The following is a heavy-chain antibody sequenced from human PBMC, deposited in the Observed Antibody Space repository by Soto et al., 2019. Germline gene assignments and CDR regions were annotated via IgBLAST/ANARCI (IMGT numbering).Heavy chain of an antibody. J-gene: IGHJ6*02. D-gene: IGHD4-17*01. V-gene: IGHV1-46*01. Sequence: ASLKVSRKGSGYTFSRYYMHWVRQAPGQGLEWMGIINPSGGSTSYAQKFQGRVTMTRDTSTSTVYMELSSLRSEDTAVYYCVPTTVRGDYYGMDVWGQGTTVTVSS. CDR3: VPTTVRGDYYGMDV. CDR2: INPSGGST. CDR1: GYTFSRYY.